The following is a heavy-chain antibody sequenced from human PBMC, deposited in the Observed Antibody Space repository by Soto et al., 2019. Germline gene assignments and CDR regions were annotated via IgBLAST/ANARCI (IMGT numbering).Heavy chain of an antibody. CDR2: IGSDGTTI. CDR3: AREGCSRTNCGYFDL. CDR1: GFTFSSYE. D-gene: IGHD2-2*01. J-gene: IGHJ2*01. Sequence: GGSLRLSCAASGFTFSSYEMNWVRQAPGKGLEWVSYIGSDGTTIYYADSVKGRFTISRDNAKNSLYLQLNSLRAKDTAVYYCAREGCSRTNCGYFDLWGRGTLVTVSS. V-gene: IGHV3-48*03.